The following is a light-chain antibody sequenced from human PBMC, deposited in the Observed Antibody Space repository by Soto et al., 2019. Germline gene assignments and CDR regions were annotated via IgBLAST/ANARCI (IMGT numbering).Light chain of an antibody. V-gene: IGLV2-11*01. CDR1: SSDVGTYDF. CDR3: CLYAVTFYV. CDR2: DVS. Sequence: VLTQPRSVSGSPGRLATISCTGTSSDVGTYDFVSWDQQHPGKAPRLMSFDVSERPSGVPGRFFGSKLGDGASLTISGIQAEDEADYYCCLYAVTFYVFGTGTKVTVL. J-gene: IGLJ1*01.